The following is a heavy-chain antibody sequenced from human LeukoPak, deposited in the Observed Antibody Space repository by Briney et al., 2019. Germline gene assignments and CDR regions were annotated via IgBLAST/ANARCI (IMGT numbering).Heavy chain of an antibody. Sequence: SETPSLTCTVSGGSINDFYWSWICQHPGKGLEWIGYIYSSGSTYSNPSLKSRVTISVDTSKNQFSLKLSSVTAADTAVYYCARGKELLRWPKSVDYWGPGTLVTVSS. J-gene: IGHJ4*02. CDR2: IYSSGST. CDR3: ARGKELLRWPKSVDY. CDR1: GGSINDFY. V-gene: IGHV4-59*12. D-gene: IGHD4-23*01.